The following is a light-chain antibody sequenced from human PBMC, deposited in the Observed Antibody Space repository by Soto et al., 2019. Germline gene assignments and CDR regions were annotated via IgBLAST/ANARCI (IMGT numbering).Light chain of an antibody. J-gene: IGKJ2*01. CDR1: QSISSY. CDR2: AAS. Sequence: DIQMTQSPSSLSASVGDRVTITCRASQSISSYLNWYQQKPGKAPNLLIYAASSLQSGVPSRFTGSGSGTAFTLTISSLQPEDFGTYYCQQCFSTPPTTFGQGTKLEIK. V-gene: IGKV1-39*01. CDR3: QQCFSTPPTT.